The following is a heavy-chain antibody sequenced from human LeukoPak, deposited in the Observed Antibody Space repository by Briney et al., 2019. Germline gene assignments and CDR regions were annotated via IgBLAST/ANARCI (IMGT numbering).Heavy chain of an antibody. J-gene: IGHJ6*03. V-gene: IGHV3-30*04. CDR1: GFTFSSYA. D-gene: IGHD2-2*01. Sequence: GRSLRLSCAASGFTFSSYAMHWVRQAPGKGLEWVAVISYDGSNKYYADSVKGRFTISRDNSKNTLYLQMNSLRAEDTAVYYCARGADIVVVPAAPKAIEYYMDAWGKGTTVTVSS. CDR2: ISYDGSNK. CDR3: ARGADIVVVPAAPKAIEYYMDA.